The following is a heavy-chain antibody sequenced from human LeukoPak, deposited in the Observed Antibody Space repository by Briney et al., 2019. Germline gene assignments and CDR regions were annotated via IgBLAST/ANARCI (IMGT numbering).Heavy chain of an antibody. Sequence: ASVKVSCKASGYTFTVYYMHWVRQAPGQGLEWTGWINPNSGGTNYAQNFQGRVTMTRDTSISTAYMELSRLRFDDTAVYYCARLRLASSGWYSFDFWGQGTLVTVSS. CDR1: GYTFTVYY. CDR2: INPNSGGT. CDR3: ARLRLASSGWYSFDF. D-gene: IGHD6-19*01. V-gene: IGHV1-2*02. J-gene: IGHJ4*02.